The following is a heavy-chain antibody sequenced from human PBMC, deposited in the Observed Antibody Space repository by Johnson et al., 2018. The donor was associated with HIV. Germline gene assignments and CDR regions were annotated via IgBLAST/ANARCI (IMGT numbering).Heavy chain of an antibody. CDR3: ARVSRGGAFDI. Sequence: MLLVESGGGLVQPGGSLRLSCAASGFTFSSYDMHWVRQATGNGLEWVSAIGPAGDTYYPGSVKGRFTISRENAKNSLYLQMNSLRAGDTAVYYCARVSRGGAFDIWGQGTMVTVSS. J-gene: IGHJ3*02. V-gene: IGHV3-13*01. D-gene: IGHD5-24*01. CDR1: GFTFSSYD. CDR2: IGPAGDT.